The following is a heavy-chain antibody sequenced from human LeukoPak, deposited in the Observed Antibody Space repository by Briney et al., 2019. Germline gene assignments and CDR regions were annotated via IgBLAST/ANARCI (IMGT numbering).Heavy chain of an antibody. CDR1: GYTLTELS. CDR3: ATVAITMVRGASPLDY. D-gene: IGHD3-10*01. V-gene: IGHV1-24*01. J-gene: IGHJ4*02. Sequence: ASVKVSCKVSGYTLTELSMHWVRQAPGKGLEWMGGFDPEDGETIYAQKFQGRVTMTEDTSTDTAYMELSSLRSEDTAVYYYATVAITMVRGASPLDYWGREPWSPSPQ. CDR2: FDPEDGET.